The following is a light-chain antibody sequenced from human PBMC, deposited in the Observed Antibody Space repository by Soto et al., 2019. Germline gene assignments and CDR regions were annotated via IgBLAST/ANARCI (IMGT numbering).Light chain of an antibody. Sequence: EIVMTQSPATLSVSPGERATLSCRASQSVSSNLAWYQQKPGQAPRLLIYGASTGATGIPARFSGSGSGTEFTLTISSLQSEDFAVYYCQQYNNWPQTFGQGTEV. V-gene: IGKV3-15*01. CDR1: QSVSSN. CDR2: GAS. CDR3: QQYNNWPQT. J-gene: IGKJ1*01.